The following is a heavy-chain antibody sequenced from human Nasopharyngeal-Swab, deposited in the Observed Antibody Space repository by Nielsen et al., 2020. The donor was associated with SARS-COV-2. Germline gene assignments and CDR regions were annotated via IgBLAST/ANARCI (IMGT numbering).Heavy chain of an antibody. Sequence: GESLKISCAASGFIFSNAWMSWVRQAPGKGLEWVGRIKSKTDGGTTDYAAPVKGRFTISRDDSKNTLYLQMNSLKTEDTAVYYCTHGDTAMVTGASYWGQGTLVTVSS. V-gene: IGHV3-15*01. CDR1: GFIFSNAW. CDR2: IKSKTDGGTT. J-gene: IGHJ4*02. D-gene: IGHD5-18*01. CDR3: THGDTAMVTGASY.